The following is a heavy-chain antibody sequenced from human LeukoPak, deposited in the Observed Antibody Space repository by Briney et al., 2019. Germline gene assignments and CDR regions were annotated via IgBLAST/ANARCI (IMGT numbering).Heavy chain of an antibody. Sequence: KASETLSLTCTVSGGSIDTYYWNWIRQPPGKGLEWIGYVFHTGSTNYNPSLKSRVTISVDTSKNQFSLKLSSVTAADTAVYYCATYYYDSSGYYRAIWGQGTMVTVSS. CDR2: VFHTGST. CDR3: ATYYYDSSGYYRAI. CDR1: GGSIDTYY. D-gene: IGHD3-22*01. V-gene: IGHV4-59*12. J-gene: IGHJ3*02.